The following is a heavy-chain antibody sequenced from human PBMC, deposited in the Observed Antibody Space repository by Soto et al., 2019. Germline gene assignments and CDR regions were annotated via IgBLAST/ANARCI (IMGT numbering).Heavy chain of an antibody. CDR2: VSTGAHAT. J-gene: IGHJ6*02. Sequence: PGGSLRLSCEAFGFAFRGYGIHGVRQAPGKRLEWISSVSTGAHATHYADSVKGRFTISRDNAKNSLYLQMNSLRAEDTAIYYCASLLSAVGPNTKHGLDVWGQGTTVTVSS. CDR3: ASLLSAVGPNTKHGLDV. CDR1: GFAFRGYG. D-gene: IGHD6-19*01. V-gene: IGHV3-48*03.